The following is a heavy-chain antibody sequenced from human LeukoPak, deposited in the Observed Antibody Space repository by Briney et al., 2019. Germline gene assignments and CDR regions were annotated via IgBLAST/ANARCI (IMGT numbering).Heavy chain of an antibody. J-gene: IGHJ4*02. CDR3: ARVTYYYDSSGYYPVMGY. D-gene: IGHD3-22*01. V-gene: IGHV4-61*01. CDR2: IHYSGST. Sequence: SETLSLTCTVSGGPVSSGSNYWSWIRQPPGKGLEWIGYIHYSGSTSHNPALKSRVTISVDTSKNQFSLKLSSVTAAYTAVYYCARVTYYYDSSGYYPVMGYWGQGTLVTVSS. CDR1: GGPVSSGSNY.